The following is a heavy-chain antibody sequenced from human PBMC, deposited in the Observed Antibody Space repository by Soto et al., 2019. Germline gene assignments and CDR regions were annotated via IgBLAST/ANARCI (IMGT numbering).Heavy chain of an antibody. J-gene: IGHJ4*02. Sequence: QVQLVESGGGVVQPGRSLRLSCAASGFTFSSYGMHWVRQAPGKGLEWVAVISYDGSNKYYADSVKGRFTISRDNSKNTLYLQMNSLRAEDTAVYYCAKEVRWWLFDYWGQGTLVTVSS. CDR1: GFTFSSYG. V-gene: IGHV3-30*18. D-gene: IGHD2-15*01. CDR2: ISYDGSNK. CDR3: AKEVRWWLFDY.